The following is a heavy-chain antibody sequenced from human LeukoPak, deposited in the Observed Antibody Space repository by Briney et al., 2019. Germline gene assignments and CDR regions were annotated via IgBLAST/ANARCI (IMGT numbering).Heavy chain of an antibody. J-gene: IGHJ4*02. CDR1: GGSISSSSYY. V-gene: IGHV4-39*07. CDR3: ARVSLLWFGELFPYFDY. Sequence: SETLSLTCTVSGGSISSSSYYWGWIRQPPGNGLEWIGSIYYSGSTYYNPSLKSRVTISVGTSKNQFSLKLSSVTAADTAVYYCARVSLLWFGELFPYFDYWGQGTLVTVSS. CDR2: IYYSGST. D-gene: IGHD3-10*01.